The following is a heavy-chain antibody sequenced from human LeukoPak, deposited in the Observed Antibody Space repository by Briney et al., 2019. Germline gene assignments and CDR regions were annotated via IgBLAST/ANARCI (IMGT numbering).Heavy chain of an antibody. CDR3: ARSRLWPTGTVDI. J-gene: IGHJ3*02. D-gene: IGHD2-8*02. V-gene: IGHV4-34*01. Sequence: SETLSLTCAFLGGSFRGYYWSWISQSPGKGLEWIGEINHGGSTNYNPSLRSRVTISIDTSNNQFSLKLTSVTAADTALYFCARSRLWPTGTVDIWDQGAMVTVSS. CDR2: INHGGST. CDR1: GGSFRGYY.